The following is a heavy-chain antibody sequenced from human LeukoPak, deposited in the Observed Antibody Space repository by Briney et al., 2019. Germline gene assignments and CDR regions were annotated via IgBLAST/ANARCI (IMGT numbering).Heavy chain of an antibody. Sequence: QPGGSLRLSCAAHGFPLRSYAMHSVRQAPGKGLKRVAVISYDGTNKYYADSVRGRFTISRDNSKNTLYLQMNSLRVDDTAVYYCARATYSTSHFSYYFDYWGQGTLVTVSS. V-gene: IGHV3-30-3*01. CDR1: GFPLRSYA. CDR3: ARATYSTSHFSYYFDY. CDR2: ISYDGTNK. D-gene: IGHD6-6*01. J-gene: IGHJ4*02.